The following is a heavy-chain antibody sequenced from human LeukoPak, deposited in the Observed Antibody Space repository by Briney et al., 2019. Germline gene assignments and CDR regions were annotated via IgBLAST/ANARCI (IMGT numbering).Heavy chain of an antibody. Sequence: SETLSLTCAVDGGSFSGYYWSWIRQPPGKGLEWIGEINDSGSTNCNPSLKSRVTISVDTSKNQFSLKLSSVTAADTAVYYCARVIDYDSSGHYLGYWGQGTLVTVSS. J-gene: IGHJ4*02. CDR3: ARVIDYDSSGHYLGY. D-gene: IGHD3-22*01. V-gene: IGHV4-34*01. CDR1: GGSFSGYY. CDR2: INDSGST.